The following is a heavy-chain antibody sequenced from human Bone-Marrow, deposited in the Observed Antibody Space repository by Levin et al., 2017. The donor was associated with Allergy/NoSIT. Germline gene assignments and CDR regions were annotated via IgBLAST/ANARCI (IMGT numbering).Heavy chain of an antibody. CDR3: ARATYRSGSEFDY. V-gene: IGHV4-30-2*01. CDR2: IYHSGTT. CDR1: GGSVSGSSGYS. J-gene: IGHJ4*02. Sequence: RSSETLSLTCTVSGGSVSGSSGYSWSWIRQPPGKGLEWIGYIYHSGTTYYNPSLRSRIAILVDTSKNQFSLKVSSVTAADTATYYCARATYRSGSEFDYWGQGILVTVSS. D-gene: IGHD6-19*01.